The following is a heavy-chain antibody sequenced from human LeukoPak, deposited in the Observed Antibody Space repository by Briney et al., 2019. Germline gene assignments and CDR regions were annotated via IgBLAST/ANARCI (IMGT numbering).Heavy chain of an antibody. V-gene: IGHV3-49*04. CDR3: VCQDYYDSLDNFDF. CDR2: ITSQAYGATT. Sequence: GGSLRLSCSSSGFNVGNSALTWVRQAPGRGLEWLGFITSQAYGATTEYAASVKDRFTISRDDSKGIAYLQMNSLRSEDTAVYYCVCQDYYDSLDNFDFWGQGTLVAVSS. D-gene: IGHD3-22*01. J-gene: IGHJ4*02. CDR1: GFNVGNSA.